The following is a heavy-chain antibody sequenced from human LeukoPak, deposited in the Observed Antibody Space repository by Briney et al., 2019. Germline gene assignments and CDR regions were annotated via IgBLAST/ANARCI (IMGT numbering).Heavy chain of an antibody. V-gene: IGHV3-33*06. CDR2: IWYDGSNK. Sequence: GRSLRLSCAASGFTFSSYGMHWVRQAPGKGLEWVAVIWYDGSNKYYADSVKGRFTISRDNSKNTLYLQMNSLRAEDTAVYYCAKATGSKFGYFDYWGREPWSPSPQ. CDR1: GFTFSSYG. D-gene: IGHD3-10*01. J-gene: IGHJ4*02. CDR3: AKATGSKFGYFDY.